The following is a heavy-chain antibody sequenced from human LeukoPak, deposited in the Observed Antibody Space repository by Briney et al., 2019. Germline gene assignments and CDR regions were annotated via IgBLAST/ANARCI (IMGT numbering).Heavy chain of an antibody. D-gene: IGHD4/OR15-4a*01. Sequence: RGSLRLSCAATGFTFSRFTMNCVRQAPGKGLERVSSISGTTDTIYYAGSVKGRFTISRNNANSSVSLQMNSLRPEDTAVYFCARRRVLSVARALDYWGQGSLVTVSS. J-gene: IGHJ4*02. CDR2: ISGTTDTI. CDR1: GFTFSRFT. V-gene: IGHV3-48*04. CDR3: ARRRVLSVARALDY.